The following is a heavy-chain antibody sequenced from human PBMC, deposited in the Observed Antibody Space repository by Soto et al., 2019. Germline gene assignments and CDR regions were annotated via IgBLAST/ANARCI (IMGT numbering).Heavy chain of an antibody. V-gene: IGHV5-51*01. CDR2: IFLGYSDT. Sequence: GESRKVSGEGSGYTFTSDLIAGLRRMPGKGLEGMGSIFLGYSDTRYKPSFQGQVAISADKSIRTDYPQSSSLKPSDTALYYCARRAYSTADLDYWGPGPPVTVSS. CDR1: GYTFTSDL. CDR3: ARRAYSTADLDY. J-gene: IGHJ4*02. D-gene: IGHD6-13*01.